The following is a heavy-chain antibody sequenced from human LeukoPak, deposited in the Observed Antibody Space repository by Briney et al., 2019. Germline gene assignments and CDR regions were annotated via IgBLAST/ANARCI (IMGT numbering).Heavy chain of an antibody. CDR1: GFMFNKYG. CDR2: ISGGGGRT. CDR3: AKDVRDIVVLIDTYMY. D-gene: IGHD2-21*01. V-gene: IGHV3-23*01. J-gene: IGHJ4*02. Sequence: PGGSLRLSCVASGFMFNKYGMSWVRQAPGKGLEWVSVISGGGGRTYYGDSVKGRFTTSRDNSKNTVYLQMNSLRAEDTAVYYCAKDVRDIVVLIDTYMYWGQGTLVTVSS.